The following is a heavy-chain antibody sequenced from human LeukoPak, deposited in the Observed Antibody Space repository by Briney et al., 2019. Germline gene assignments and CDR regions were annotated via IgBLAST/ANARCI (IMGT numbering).Heavy chain of an antibody. CDR3: ARELGSYYRYFDY. J-gene: IGHJ4*02. Sequence: AGGSLRLSCAASGFTVSSNYMSWVRQAPGKGLECVSVIYSDSSTYYADSVKGRFTISRDNSKNTLYLQMNSLRAEDTAVYYCARELGSYYRYFDYWGQGTLVTVSS. V-gene: IGHV3-53*01. D-gene: IGHD1-26*01. CDR1: GFTVSSNY. CDR2: IYSDSST.